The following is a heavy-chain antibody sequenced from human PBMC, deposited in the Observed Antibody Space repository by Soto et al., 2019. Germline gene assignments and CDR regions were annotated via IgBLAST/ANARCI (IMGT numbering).Heavy chain of an antibody. CDR1: GFTFSSYS. Sequence: EVQLVESGGGLVQPGGSLRLSCAASGFTFSSYSMNWVRQAPGKGLEWVSYISSSSSTIYYADSVKGRFTISRDNAKNSLYLQMNSLRDEDTAVYYCAGGYCSGGSCTEAHIWFDPSGQGTLVTVSS. D-gene: IGHD2-15*01. CDR2: ISSSSSTI. J-gene: IGHJ5*02. V-gene: IGHV3-48*02. CDR3: AGGYCSGGSCTEAHIWFDP.